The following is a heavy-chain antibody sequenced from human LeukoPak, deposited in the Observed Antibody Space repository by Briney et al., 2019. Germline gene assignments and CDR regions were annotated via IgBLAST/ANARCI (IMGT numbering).Heavy chain of an antibody. Sequence: SETLSLTCTASGGSISSYYWSWIRQPAGKGLEWIGRIYSSGSTTYNPSLKSRVTMSVDTSKNQCTLKVTSVTAADTAVYYSARVDNTGWDDAFDIWGQGTMVTVSS. V-gene: IGHV4-4*07. CDR1: GGSISSYY. CDR3: ARVDNTGWDDAFDI. CDR2: IYSSGST. J-gene: IGHJ3*02. D-gene: IGHD6-19*01.